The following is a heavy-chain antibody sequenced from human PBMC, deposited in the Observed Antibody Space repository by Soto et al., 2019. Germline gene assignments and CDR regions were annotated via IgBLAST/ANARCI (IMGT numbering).Heavy chain of an antibody. D-gene: IGHD3-3*01. Sequence: QVQLQESGPGLVKPSETLSLTCTVSGGSISSYYWSWIRQPPGKGLEWIGYIYYSGSTNYNPSLKSRVTMSVDTSKNQFSLKLSSVTAADTAVYYCARVLRFLEWLSPSYYGMDVWGQGTTVTVSS. CDR3: ARVLRFLEWLSPSYYGMDV. CDR1: GGSISSYY. J-gene: IGHJ6*02. CDR2: IYYSGST. V-gene: IGHV4-59*01.